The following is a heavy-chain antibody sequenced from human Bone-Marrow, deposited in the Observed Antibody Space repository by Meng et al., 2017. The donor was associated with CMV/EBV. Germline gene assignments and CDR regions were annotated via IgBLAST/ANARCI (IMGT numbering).Heavy chain of an antibody. CDR1: GFTFSDYY. CDR3: ARSGRGTSLGMDV. Sequence: GESLKISCAASGFTFSDYYMNWVRQTPGKGLVWVSRINTNGSSTNYADSVKGRFTISRDNAKNTLYLQMNSLRAADTAVYYCARSGRGTSLGMDVWGQGTTVTVSS. D-gene: IGHD2-2*01. J-gene: IGHJ6*02. V-gene: IGHV3-74*01. CDR2: INTNGSST.